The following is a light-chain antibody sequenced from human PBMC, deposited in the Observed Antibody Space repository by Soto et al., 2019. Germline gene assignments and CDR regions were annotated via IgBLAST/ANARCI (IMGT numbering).Light chain of an antibody. CDR2: YDS. J-gene: IGLJ2*01. Sequence: SYELTQPPSVSVAPGKTATITCGGNNIGSKSVHWYLQKPGQAPVLVIYYDSDRPSGIPERFSGSNSANTATLTISRVEAGVEADYYCQLWDTSSDQQVVFGGGTKLTVL. V-gene: IGLV3-21*04. CDR3: QLWDTSSDQQVV. CDR1: NIGSKS.